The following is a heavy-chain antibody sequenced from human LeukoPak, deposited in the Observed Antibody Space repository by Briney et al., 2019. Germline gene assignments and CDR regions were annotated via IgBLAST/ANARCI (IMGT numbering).Heavy chain of an antibody. CDR3: TRADFDWLFSGYGMDV. Sequence: KSGRSLRLSCTASGFTVGDYAMSWFRQAPGKGLEWVGFIRSKAYGGTTEYAASVKGRFTISRDDSKSIAYLQMNSLKTEDTAVYYCTRADFDWLFSGYGMDVWGQGTTVTVSS. V-gene: IGHV3-49*05. D-gene: IGHD3-9*01. CDR2: IRSKAYGGTT. J-gene: IGHJ6*02. CDR1: GFTVGDYA.